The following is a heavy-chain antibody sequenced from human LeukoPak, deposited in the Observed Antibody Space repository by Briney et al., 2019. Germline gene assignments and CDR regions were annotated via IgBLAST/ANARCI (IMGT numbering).Heavy chain of an antibody. V-gene: IGHV4-34*01. Sequence: PSETPSLTCAVYGGSFSGYYWSWIRQPPGKGLEWIGEINHSGSTNYNPSLKSRVTISVDTSKSQFSLKLSSVTAADTAVYYCARAFYPGYYSYMAVWGKGTTVTVSS. CDR2: INHSGST. CDR3: ARAFYPGYYSYMAV. D-gene: IGHD3-3*02. J-gene: IGHJ6*03. CDR1: GGSFSGYY.